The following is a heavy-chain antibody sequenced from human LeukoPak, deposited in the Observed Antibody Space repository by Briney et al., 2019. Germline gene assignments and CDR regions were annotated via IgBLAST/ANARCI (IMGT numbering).Heavy chain of an antibody. J-gene: IGHJ6*02. Sequence: PSETLSLTCTVSGGSISSYYWSWIRQPPGKGLEWIGYIYYSGSTNYNPSLKSRVPISVDTSKNQFSLKLSSVTAADTAVYYCARRSIAVAGTIYYYYGMDVWGQGTTVTVSS. D-gene: IGHD6-19*01. CDR3: ARRSIAVAGTIYYYYGMDV. CDR1: GGSISSYY. V-gene: IGHV4-59*08. CDR2: IYYSGST.